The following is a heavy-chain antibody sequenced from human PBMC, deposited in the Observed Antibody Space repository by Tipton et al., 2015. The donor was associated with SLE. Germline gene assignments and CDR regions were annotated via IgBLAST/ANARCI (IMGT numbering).Heavy chain of an antibody. CDR3: ARDPLAVGDGESLDL. V-gene: IGHV4-61*02. CDR2: ICASGAT. D-gene: IGHD1-26*01. J-gene: IGHJ2*01. Sequence: TLSLTCTVSGGSISSDRYFWSWIWQPAGKGLEWIGRICASGATNYNPSFKSRLTISIDTSKNYFSLNLSSVTAADTAVYFCARDPLAVGDGESLDLWGRGTLVTVSS. CDR1: GGSISSDRYF.